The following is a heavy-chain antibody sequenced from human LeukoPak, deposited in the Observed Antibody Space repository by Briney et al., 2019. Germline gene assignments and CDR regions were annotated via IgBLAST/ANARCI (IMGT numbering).Heavy chain of an antibody. J-gene: IGHJ4*02. CDR2: ISGSGGST. CDR3: ARAFTPYYYDSSGYFDY. CDR1: GFTFSSYA. V-gene: IGHV3-23*01. D-gene: IGHD3-22*01. Sequence: PGGSLRLSCAASGFTFSSYAMSWVRQAPGKGLEWVSAISGSGGSTYYADSVKGRFTISRDNSKNTLYLQMNSLRAEDTAVYYCARAFTPYYYDSSGYFDYWGQGTLVTVSS.